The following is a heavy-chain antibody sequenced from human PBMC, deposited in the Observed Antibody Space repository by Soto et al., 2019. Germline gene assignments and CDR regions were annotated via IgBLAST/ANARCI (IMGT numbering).Heavy chain of an antibody. J-gene: IGHJ4*02. CDR2: IYYSGST. Sequence: SETLSLTCTVSGGSISSGGYYWSWIRQHPGKGLEWIGYIYYSGSTYYNPSLKSRVTISVDTSKNQFSLKLSSVTAAYTAVYYCAGYCSSTSCYTGTDYWGQGTLVTVS. D-gene: IGHD2-2*02. CDR3: AGYCSSTSCYTGTDY. CDR1: GGSISSGGYY. V-gene: IGHV4-31*03.